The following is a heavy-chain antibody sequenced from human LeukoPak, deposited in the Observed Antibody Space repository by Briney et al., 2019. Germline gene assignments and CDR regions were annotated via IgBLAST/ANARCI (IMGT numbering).Heavy chain of an antibody. V-gene: IGHV3-33*01. CDR2: IWYDGGNK. D-gene: IGHD1-26*01. CDR1: GXTFSSYG. Sequence: GGSLRLSCAASGXTFSSYGMHWVRQAPGKGREWVAVIWYDGGNKYYADSVKGRFTISRDNSKNTLYLQMNSLRAEDTAVYYCATSGSYYRFEYWGQGILVTVSS. J-gene: IGHJ4*02. CDR3: ATSGSYYRFEY.